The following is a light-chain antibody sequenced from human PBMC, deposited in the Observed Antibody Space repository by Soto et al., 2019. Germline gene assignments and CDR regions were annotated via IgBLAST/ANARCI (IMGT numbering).Light chain of an antibody. J-gene: IGKJ4*01. CDR2: AAS. Sequence: DIQMTQSQSSLSASVGDRVIITCRTSQSISNYLNWYQHKPGKAPKVLISAASNLQSGVPSRFSGSGSGTVFTLTISSLQPEDFATYFCQQSYTLSPLTFGGGTKVDNK. CDR3: QQSYTLSPLT. V-gene: IGKV1-39*01. CDR1: QSISNY.